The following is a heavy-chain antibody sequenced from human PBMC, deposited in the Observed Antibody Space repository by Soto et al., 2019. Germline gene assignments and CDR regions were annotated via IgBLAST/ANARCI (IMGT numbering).Heavy chain of an antibody. Sequence: GGSLRLSCAASGFTVSSNYMSWVRQTPGKGLEWVSVIYSAGTTYYADSVKGRFAISRDNSKNTLYLQMNSLRAEDTTVYYCARNFYGSGSNFTYSWGQGTLVTAS. J-gene: IGHJ4*02. D-gene: IGHD3-10*01. V-gene: IGHV3-66*01. CDR3: ARNFYGSGSNFTYS. CDR2: IYSAGTT. CDR1: GFTVSSNY.